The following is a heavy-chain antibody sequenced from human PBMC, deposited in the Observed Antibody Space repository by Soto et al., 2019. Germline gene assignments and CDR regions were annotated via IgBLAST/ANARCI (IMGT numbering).Heavy chain of an antibody. Sequence: ASVKVCCKASGYTFTSYHIDWVRQAPGQGLEWMGKISPSGDRTWYAQKYRGRVTMTRDTSTSTDYMELSSLRFEDTAVYYCARDGGNYGDDDHWGQGTLVTVYS. D-gene: IGHD4-17*01. V-gene: IGHV1-46*01. CDR3: ARDGGNYGDDDH. J-gene: IGHJ4*02. CDR1: GYTFTSYH. CDR2: ISPSGDRT.